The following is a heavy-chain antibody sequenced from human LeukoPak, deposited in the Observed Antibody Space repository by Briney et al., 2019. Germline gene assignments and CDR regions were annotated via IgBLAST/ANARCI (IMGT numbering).Heavy chain of an antibody. Sequence: SETLSLTCAVYGGSFSGYYWSWIRQPPGKGLEWLGEINHSGSTNYNSSLKSRVTISVDTSKNQFSLKMSSVAAADTAVYYCASLSYDNSEVAIHRGGNWGQGTLVTVSS. D-gene: IGHD3-22*01. CDR1: GGSFSGYY. J-gene: IGHJ4*02. V-gene: IGHV4-34*01. CDR2: INHSGST. CDR3: ASLSYDNSEVAIHRGGN.